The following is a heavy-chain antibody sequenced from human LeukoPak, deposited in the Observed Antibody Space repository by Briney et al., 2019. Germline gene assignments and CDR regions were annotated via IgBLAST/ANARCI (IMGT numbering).Heavy chain of an antibody. CDR3: ARLARYHLLEASDI. V-gene: IGHV1-18*01. J-gene: IGHJ3*02. Sequence: ASVKVSCKASGYRFTSNGFSWVRQAPGQGLEWLGWISAYDGGTNYEQKFQGRLTMTTETSTTTAYMELRSLRSDDTAVYYCARLARYHLLEASDIWGQGTMVTVSS. CDR2: ISAYDGGT. CDR1: GYRFTSNG. D-gene: IGHD1-14*01.